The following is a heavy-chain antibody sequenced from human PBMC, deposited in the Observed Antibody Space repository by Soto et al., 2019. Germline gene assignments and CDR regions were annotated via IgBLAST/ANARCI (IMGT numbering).Heavy chain of an antibody. Sequence: QVQLVESGGGVVQPGRSLRLSCAASGFTFSSYGMHWVRQAPGKGLEWVAVISYDGSNKYYADSVKGRFTISRDNSKNTLYLQMNSLRAEDTAVYYCAKDGRIGGYCSGGSCYSYYYYYMDVWGKGTTVTLSS. CDR1: GFTFSSYG. J-gene: IGHJ6*03. CDR3: AKDGRIGGYCSGGSCYSYYYYYMDV. V-gene: IGHV3-30*18. D-gene: IGHD2-15*01. CDR2: ISYDGSNK.